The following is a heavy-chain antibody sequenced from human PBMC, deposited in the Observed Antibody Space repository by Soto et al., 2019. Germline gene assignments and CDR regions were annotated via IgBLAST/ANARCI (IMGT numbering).Heavy chain of an antibody. V-gene: IGHV4-61*02. J-gene: IGHJ6*02. Sequence: PSETLSLTCTVSGGSISNDDYYWSWVRQPAGRGLEWIGRIYARGDTNYNPSLKSRVTMFVDRSTNEFSLRLTSVTAADTAVYYCAGIGEEVYYGMDVWGQGTTVTVSS. D-gene: IGHD1-26*01. CDR1: GGSISNDDYY. CDR2: IYARGDT. CDR3: AGIGEEVYYGMDV.